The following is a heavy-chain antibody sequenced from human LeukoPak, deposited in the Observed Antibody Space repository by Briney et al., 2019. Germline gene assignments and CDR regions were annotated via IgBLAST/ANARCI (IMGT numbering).Heavy chain of an antibody. CDR1: GYTFINYY. V-gene: IGHV1-46*01. CDR2: INPSGGST. CDR3: ARGGLITRDGYNYDY. J-gene: IGHJ4*02. D-gene: IGHD5-24*01. Sequence: GASVKVSCKASGYTFINYYMHWVRQAPGQGLEWMGIINPSGGSTSYAQKFQGRVTMTRDTSTSTVYMDLSSLRSEDTAVYYCARGGLITRDGYNYDYWGQGTLVTVSS.